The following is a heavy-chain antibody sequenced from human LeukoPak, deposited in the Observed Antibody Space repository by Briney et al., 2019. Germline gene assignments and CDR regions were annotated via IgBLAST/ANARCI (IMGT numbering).Heavy chain of an antibody. CDR2: IYYSGST. V-gene: IGHV4-39*01. J-gene: IGHJ4*02. Sequence: SETLSLTCTVSGGSISSSSYYWGWIRQPPGKGLEWIGSIYYSGSTYYNPSLKSRVTISVDTSKNQFSLKLSSVTAADTAVYYCVSGSSWYHYFDYWGRGTLVTVSS. D-gene: IGHD6-13*01. CDR3: VSGSSWYHYFDY. CDR1: GGSISSSSYY.